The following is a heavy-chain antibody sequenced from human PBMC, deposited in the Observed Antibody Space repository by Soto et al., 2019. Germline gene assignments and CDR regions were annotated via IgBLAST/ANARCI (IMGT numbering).Heavy chain of an antibody. CDR1: GFTVSISY. CDR2: IYSDGHT. CDR3: AKRKYCPSTTRFDY. D-gene: IGHD2-2*01. Sequence: EVQLVESGGALVQPGGSLRLSCAASGFTVSISYMTWVRQVPGKGLEWVSIIYSDGHTYYTDSVKGRFTISRDNSKNTLYLPVSRLRAEDTAVYYCAKRKYCPSTTRFDYWGQGTVVTVSS. J-gene: IGHJ4*02. V-gene: IGHV3-66*01.